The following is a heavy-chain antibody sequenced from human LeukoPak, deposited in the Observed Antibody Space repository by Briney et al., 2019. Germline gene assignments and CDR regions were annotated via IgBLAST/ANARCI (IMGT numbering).Heavy chain of an antibody. V-gene: IGHV3-53*01. Sequence: GGSLRLSCAASGFTVSSNYMSWVRQAPGKGLEWVSVIYSGGYTKYADSVKGRFTISRDNSKNTLYLQMNSLRAEDTAVYYCTIIDGTTLTAFDIWGQGTMVTVSS. CDR2: IYSGGYT. CDR1: GFTVSSNY. CDR3: TIIDGTTLTAFDI. D-gene: IGHD4-17*01. J-gene: IGHJ3*02.